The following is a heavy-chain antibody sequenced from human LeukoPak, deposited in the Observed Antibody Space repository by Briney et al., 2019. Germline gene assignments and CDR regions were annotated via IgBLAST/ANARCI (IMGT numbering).Heavy chain of an antibody. D-gene: IGHD2-21*02. CDR3: ARARTENCGGDCYSRYFDL. Sequence: PSETLSLTCTVSGGSISSYYWSWIRQPPGKGLEWIGYIYYSGSTNYNPSLKSRVTISVDTSKNQFSLKLSSVTAADTAVYYCARARTENCGGDCYSRYFDLWGRGTLVTVSS. V-gene: IGHV4-59*01. J-gene: IGHJ2*01. CDR1: GGSISSYY. CDR2: IYYSGST.